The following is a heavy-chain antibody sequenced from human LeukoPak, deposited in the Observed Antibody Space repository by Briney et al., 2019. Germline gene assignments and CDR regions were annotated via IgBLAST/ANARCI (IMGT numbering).Heavy chain of an antibody. CDR3: ARGPGDYGGNPGGYYYYYMDV. D-gene: IGHD4-23*01. CDR2: IYTSGST. J-gene: IGHJ6*03. V-gene: IGHV4-61*02. Sequence: PSQTLSLTCTVSGGFFSSGDYSWNWIRQPAGKGLEWIGRIYTSGSTNYNPSLKSRVTISVDTSKNQFSLKLSSVTAADTAVCYCARGPGDYGGNPGGYYYYYMDVWGKGTTVTVSS. CDR1: GGFFSSGDYS.